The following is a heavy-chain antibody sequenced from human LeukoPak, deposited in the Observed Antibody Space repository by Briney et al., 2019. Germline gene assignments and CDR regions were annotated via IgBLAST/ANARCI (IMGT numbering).Heavy chain of an antibody. Sequence: ASVKVSCKASGYTFTSYYMHWVRQAPGQGLEWVGVINPSGGSTSYAQKFQGRVTMTRDTSTSTDYMELSSLRSEDTAVYYCARVGFGELYFDYWGQGTLVTVSS. J-gene: IGHJ4*02. V-gene: IGHV1-46*01. CDR2: INPSGGST. CDR3: ARVGFGELYFDY. CDR1: GYTFTSYY. D-gene: IGHD3-10*01.